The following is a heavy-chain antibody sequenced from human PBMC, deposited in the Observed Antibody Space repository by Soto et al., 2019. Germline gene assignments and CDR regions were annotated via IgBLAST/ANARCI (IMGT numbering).Heavy chain of an antibody. CDR1: GFTFTNYA. J-gene: IGHJ5*02. Sequence: GSLRLSCAASGFTFTNYAMSWVRQAPGKGLEWVSAISGSGASTYYADSVKGRFTISRDNAKRSLYLQMMSLTAEDTAIYYCVRGGGGGLFDPWGQGTMVTVSS. CDR2: ISGSGAST. V-gene: IGHV3-23*01. D-gene: IGHD2-15*01. CDR3: VRGGGGGLFDP.